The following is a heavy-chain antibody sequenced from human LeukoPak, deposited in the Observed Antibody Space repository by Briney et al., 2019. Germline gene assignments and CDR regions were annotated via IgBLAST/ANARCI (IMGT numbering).Heavy chain of an antibody. CDR1: GFTFNNYA. J-gene: IGHJ4*02. Sequence: PGGSLRLSCAASGFTFNNYAMSWVRQAPGKGLEWVSVITGSGGSTYHADSVKGRFTISRDNSKNTLYLQMNSLRAEDTAVYFCAKNGGNSFHYFDYWGQGTLVTVSS. CDR3: AKNGGNSFHYFDY. D-gene: IGHD4-23*01. CDR2: ITGSGGST. V-gene: IGHV3-23*01.